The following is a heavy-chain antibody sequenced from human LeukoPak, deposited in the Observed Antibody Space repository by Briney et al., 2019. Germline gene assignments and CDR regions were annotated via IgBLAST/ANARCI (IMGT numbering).Heavy chain of an antibody. CDR1: GGSFSGYY. CDR3: ARHKYSGCFWTPMNWFDP. J-gene: IGHJ5*02. CDR2: INHSGST. D-gene: IGHD5-12*01. V-gene: IGHV4-34*01. Sequence: SETLSLTCAVYGGSFSGYYWSWIRQPPGKGLEWIGEINHSGSTNYNPSLKSRVTISVDTSKNQFSLKLSSVTAADTAVYYCARHKYSGCFWTPMNWFDPWGQGTLVTVSS.